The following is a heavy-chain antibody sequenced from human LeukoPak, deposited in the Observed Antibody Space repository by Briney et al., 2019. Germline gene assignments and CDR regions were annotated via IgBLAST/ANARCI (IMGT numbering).Heavy chain of an antibody. CDR2: INHSGSA. V-gene: IGHV4-34*01. D-gene: IGHD4-17*01. J-gene: IGHJ3*02. Sequence: SETLSLTCAVYGGSFSGYYWSWIRQPPGKGLEWIGEINHSGSADYNPSLKSRVTISVDTSKNHFSLKLSSVTAADTAVYYCAMTTVTTGRSSFDIWPQGTMVTVSS. CDR1: GGSFSGYY. CDR3: AMTTVTTGRSSFDI.